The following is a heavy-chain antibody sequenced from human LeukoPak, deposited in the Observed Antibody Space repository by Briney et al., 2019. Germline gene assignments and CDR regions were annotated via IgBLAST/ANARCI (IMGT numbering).Heavy chain of an antibody. V-gene: IGHV3-74*01. Sequence: GGPLRFSCAAPGLTFGSYWMYWFRQAPGKGLVWVSRISGDGSSTHYADSVKGRFTISRDNAKNTLSLQMNSLRAEDTAVYYCARDDSGSSGYWGQGTLVAVSS. J-gene: IGHJ4*02. D-gene: IGHD1-26*01. CDR2: ISGDGSST. CDR3: ARDDSGSSGY. CDR1: GLTFGSYW.